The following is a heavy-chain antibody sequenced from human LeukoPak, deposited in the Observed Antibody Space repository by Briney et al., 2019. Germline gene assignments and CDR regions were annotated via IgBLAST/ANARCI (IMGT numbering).Heavy chain of an antibody. D-gene: IGHD3-3*01. CDR1: RFTFSSYG. CDR3: AKDATIFGVVLYYFDY. Sequence: GGSLRLSCAASRFTFSSYGMHWVRQAPGKGLEWVAVIWYDGSNKYYADSVKGRFTISRDNSKNTLYLQMNSLRAEDTAVYYCAKDATIFGVVLYYFDYWGQGTLVTVSS. J-gene: IGHJ4*02. CDR2: IWYDGSNK. V-gene: IGHV3-33*06.